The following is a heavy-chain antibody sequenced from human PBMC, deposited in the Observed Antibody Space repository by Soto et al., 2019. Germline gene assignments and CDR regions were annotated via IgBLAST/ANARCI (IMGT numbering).Heavy chain of an antibody. J-gene: IGHJ4*02. CDR3: ARFPPGVDISAF. D-gene: IGHD3-9*01. CDR1: GYTFTSYD. V-gene: IGHV1-8*01. Sequence: ASVKVSCKASGYTFTSYDINWVRQATGQGLEWMGWMNPNSGNTGYAQKFQGRVTMTRNTSISTAYMELSSLRSEDTAVYYCARFPPGVDISAFWGRGTLVTVSS. CDR2: MNPNSGNT.